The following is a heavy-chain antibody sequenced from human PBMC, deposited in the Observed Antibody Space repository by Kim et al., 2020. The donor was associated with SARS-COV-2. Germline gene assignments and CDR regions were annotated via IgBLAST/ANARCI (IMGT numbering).Heavy chain of an antibody. CDR2: INPSGGST. D-gene: IGHD3-9*01. CDR3: ARDNSGLRYFDWRVGMDV. CDR1: GYTFTSYY. J-gene: IGHJ6*02. Sequence: ASVKVSCKASGYTFTSYYMHWVRQAPGQGLEWMGIINPSGGSTSYAQKFQGRVTMTRDTSTSTVYMELSSLRSEDTAVYYCARDNSGLRYFDWRVGMDVWGQGTTVTVSS. V-gene: IGHV1-46*01.